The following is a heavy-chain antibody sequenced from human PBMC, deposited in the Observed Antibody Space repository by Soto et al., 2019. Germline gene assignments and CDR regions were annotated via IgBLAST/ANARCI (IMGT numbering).Heavy chain of an antibody. CDR2: INHSGST. CDR3: ARGGGYSGYDFPFDY. D-gene: IGHD5-12*01. V-gene: IGHV4-34*01. CDR1: GGSFSGYY. J-gene: IGHJ4*02. Sequence: QVQLQQWGAGLLKPSETLSLTCAVYGGSFSGYYWSWIRQPPGKGLEWIGEINHSGSTNYNPSLKRRVTISVDTSKNQFSLKLSSVTAADTAVYYCARGGGYSGYDFPFDYWGQGTLVTVSS.